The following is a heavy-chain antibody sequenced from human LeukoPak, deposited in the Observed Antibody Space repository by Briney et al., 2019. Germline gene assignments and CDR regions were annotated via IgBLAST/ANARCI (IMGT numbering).Heavy chain of an antibody. D-gene: IGHD5-18*01. CDR1: GVSISSYY. V-gene: IGHV4-59*01. CDR3: ARGVSRGYSYGRYYMDV. J-gene: IGHJ6*03. Sequence: SENLSFTCTVSGVSISSYYWSWIRQPPGKGLEWIGYIYYSGSTYYNPSLKSRGTISVDTSKNEFSLMPSPVTAADTAVYYCARGVSRGYSYGRYYMDVWGKGTTVTVSS. CDR2: IYYSGST.